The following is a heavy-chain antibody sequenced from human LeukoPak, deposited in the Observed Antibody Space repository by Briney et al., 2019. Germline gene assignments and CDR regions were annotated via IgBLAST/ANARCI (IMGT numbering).Heavy chain of an antibody. CDR1: GASIRSGDYY. D-gene: IGHD2-15*01. CDR3: ARDCSGGSCYGAFDI. V-gene: IGHV4-30-4*01. Sequence: SETLSLTCTISGASIRSGDYYWSWIRQPPGKGLEWIGYIYDSGSTYYNPSLKSRITISVDTSENRFSLKLSSVTATDTAVYYCARDCSGGSCYGAFDIWGQGTMVTVSS. J-gene: IGHJ3*02. CDR2: IYDSGST.